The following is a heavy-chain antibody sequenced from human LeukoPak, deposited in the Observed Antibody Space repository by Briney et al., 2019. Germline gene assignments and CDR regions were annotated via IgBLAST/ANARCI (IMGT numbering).Heavy chain of an antibody. D-gene: IGHD1/OR15-1a*01. V-gene: IGHV3-53*01. J-gene: IGHJ6*03. CDR3: ARTYYYYYMDV. CDR1: GFTVSSNY. Sequence: PGGSLRLSCAASGFTVSSNYMNWVRQAPGKGLEWVSGIYSGGSTYYADSVKGRITISRDNSKNTLYLQMNSLRAEDTAVYYCARTYYYYYMDVWGKGTTVTVSS. CDR2: IYSGGST.